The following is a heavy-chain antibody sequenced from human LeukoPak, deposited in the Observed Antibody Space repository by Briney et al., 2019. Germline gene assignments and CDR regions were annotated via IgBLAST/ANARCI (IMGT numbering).Heavy chain of an antibody. CDR3: ARDRFFDWNDSDAFDI. V-gene: IGHV4-59*01. D-gene: IGHD1-1*01. CDR1: GGSISSYY. Sequence: SETLSLTCTDPGGSISSYYWSWIRQPPGKGLEWIGYIYYSGSTNYNPSLKSRVTISVDTSKNQFSLKLSSVTAADTAVYYCARDRFFDWNDSDAFDIWGQGTMVTVSS. CDR2: IYYSGST. J-gene: IGHJ3*02.